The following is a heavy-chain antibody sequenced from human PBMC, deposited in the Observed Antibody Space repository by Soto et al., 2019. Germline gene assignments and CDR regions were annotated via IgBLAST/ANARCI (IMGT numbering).Heavy chain of an antibody. CDR3: AKRQGIGSAAKNFDF. CDR2: ISASGGLI. CDR1: GFTFNNHA. D-gene: IGHD6-13*01. V-gene: IGHV3-23*01. Sequence: SLRLSCAASGFTFNNHAMSWVRQAPGKGLEWVSGISASGGLIYYAESVKGRFNMSRDNSKNTLYLQMNSLRAEDTAVYFCAKRQGIGSAAKNFDFWGQGALVTVSS. J-gene: IGHJ4*02.